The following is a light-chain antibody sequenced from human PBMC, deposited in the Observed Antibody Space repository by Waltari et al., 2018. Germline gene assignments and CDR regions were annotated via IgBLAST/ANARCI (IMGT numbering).Light chain of an antibody. V-gene: IGKV4-1*01. Sequence: DIVMTQSPDSLAVSLGARATINCRSGQSVLSSSNNKNNLAWYQQKLGQPPKLLVYWASTRESGVPDRFNGSGSGTDFTLTISSLQAEDVAVYYCQQYYSTPYTFGQGTKLEIK. J-gene: IGKJ2*01. CDR3: QQYYSTPYT. CDR2: WAS. CDR1: QSVLSSSNNKNN.